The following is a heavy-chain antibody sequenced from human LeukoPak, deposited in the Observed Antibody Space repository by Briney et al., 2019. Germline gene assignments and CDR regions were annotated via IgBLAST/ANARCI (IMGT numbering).Heavy chain of an antibody. J-gene: IGHJ4*02. CDR1: GFTFSSYW. CDR3: ARAGRYFDWLSFFDY. Sequence: PGGSLRLSCAASGFTFSSYWMSSVRQAPGKGLEWVSNIKQDGSEKYYVDSVKGRFTISRDNAKNSLYMQMNSLRAEDTAVYYCARAGRYFDWLSFFDYWGQGTLVAVSS. CDR2: IKQDGSEK. D-gene: IGHD3-9*01. V-gene: IGHV3-7*03.